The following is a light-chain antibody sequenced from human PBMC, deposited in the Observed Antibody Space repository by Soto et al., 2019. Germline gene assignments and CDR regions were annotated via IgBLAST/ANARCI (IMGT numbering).Light chain of an antibody. V-gene: IGKV1-33*01. Sequence: DIQMTQSPSSLSASVGDRVTITCQASQGIRNFLNWYQQKPGKAPSLLIYDASKLETGVPTRFSGSGSGAHFIFTINRLKPPDVATYYFQQYDNLPYTLGQGTELEL. J-gene: IGKJ2*01. CDR2: DAS. CDR3: QQYDNLPYT. CDR1: QGIRNF.